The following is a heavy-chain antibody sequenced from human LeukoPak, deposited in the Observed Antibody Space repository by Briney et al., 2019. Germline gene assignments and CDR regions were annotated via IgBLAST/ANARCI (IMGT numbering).Heavy chain of an antibody. J-gene: IGHJ4*02. V-gene: IGHV4-4*07. CDR1: GGSISSYY. Sequence: SETLSLTCTVSGGSISSYYWSWIRRPAGKGLEWIGRIYTSGSTNYNPSLKSRVTISVDTSKNQFSLKLSSVTAADTAVYYCARDHVVAAAGTNWGQGTLVTVSS. D-gene: IGHD6-13*01. CDR3: ARDHVVAAAGTN. CDR2: IYTSGST.